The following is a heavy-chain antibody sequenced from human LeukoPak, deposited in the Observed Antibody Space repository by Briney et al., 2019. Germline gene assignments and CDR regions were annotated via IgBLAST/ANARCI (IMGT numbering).Heavy chain of an antibody. CDR2: INAGNGNT. D-gene: IGHD6-6*01. CDR1: GYTFTSYA. V-gene: IGHV1-3*03. CDR3: ARGSIAARPGTIYYYYYMDV. Sequence: PSVKVSCKASGYTFTSYAMNWVRQAPGQRLEWMGWINAGNGNTKYSQEFQGRVTITRDTSASTAYMELSRLRSEDMAVYYCARGSIAARPGTIYYYYYMDVWGKGTTVTVSS. J-gene: IGHJ6*03.